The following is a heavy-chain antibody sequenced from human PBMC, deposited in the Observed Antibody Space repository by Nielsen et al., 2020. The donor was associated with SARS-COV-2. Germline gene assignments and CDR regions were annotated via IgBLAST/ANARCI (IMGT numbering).Heavy chain of an antibody. Sequence: SETLSLTCSVSGGSISSSSYYWGWIRQPPGKGLEWIGSIYYSGNTYYNPSLKSPVTISVDTSKNQFSLKLSSVTAADTAFYYCARQHDSTWFSSFDYWGRGTLVTVSS. D-gene: IGHD6-13*01. V-gene: IGHV4-39*01. CDR1: GGSISSSSYY. CDR3: ARQHDSTWFSSFDY. J-gene: IGHJ4*02. CDR2: IYYSGNT.